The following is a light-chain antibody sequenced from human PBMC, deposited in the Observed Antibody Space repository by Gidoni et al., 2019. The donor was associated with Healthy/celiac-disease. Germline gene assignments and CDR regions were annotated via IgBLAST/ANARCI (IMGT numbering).Light chain of an antibody. V-gene: IGKV2-28*01. J-gene: IGKJ1*01. CDR2: LGS. CDR1: QSLLHSNGYHY. CDR3: MQALQTLT. Sequence: DIVRTQSLLSLPVTPGEPASISGRSSQSLLHSNGYHYLDWYLQKPGQSPQLLLYLGSNRASGVPDRFSVSVSGTYFTLKISRVEAEYVGFYYCMQALQTLTFGQGTKVEIK.